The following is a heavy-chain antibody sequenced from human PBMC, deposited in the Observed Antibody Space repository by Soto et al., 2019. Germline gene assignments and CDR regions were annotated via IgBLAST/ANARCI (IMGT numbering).Heavy chain of an antibody. J-gene: IGHJ4*02. V-gene: IGHV1-2*06. CDR2: INPNTGAT. Sequence: QVQMVQSGAEVKKPGASVKVSCKASGYNLTDYYLHWVRQAPGQGLEWLGRINPNTGATHFAHKFQGRATMTRNTSINTAYMEVRNLRSDDTAVYFCGRDPIGVGAPYYIDYWGQGTLVTVSS. CDR3: GRDPIGVGAPYYIDY. D-gene: IGHD1-26*01. CDR1: GYNLTDYY.